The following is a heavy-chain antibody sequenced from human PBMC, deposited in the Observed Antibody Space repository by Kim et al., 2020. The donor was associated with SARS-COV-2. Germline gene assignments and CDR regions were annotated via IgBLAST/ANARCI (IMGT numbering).Heavy chain of an antibody. CDR3: AKGNRGVPGAGWVFDF. CDR2: ICGSGGRT. V-gene: IGHV3-23*01. CDR1: AFTLSSYA. Sequence: GGSLRLSCAASAFTLSSYAMSWVRQAPGKGLEWVSAICGSGGRTDYADSVKGRFTISRDNSKNTLYLQMNSLRAEDTAVYYCAKGNRGVPGAGWVFDFWGQGTLVTVSS. J-gene: IGHJ3*01. D-gene: IGHD2-2*01.